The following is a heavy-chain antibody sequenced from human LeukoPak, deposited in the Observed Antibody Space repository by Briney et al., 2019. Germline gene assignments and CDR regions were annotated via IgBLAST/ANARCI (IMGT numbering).Heavy chain of an antibody. CDR1: GGSINSYY. Sequence: SETLSLTCTVSGGSINSYYWSWIRQPAGKGLEWIGRIYSSGITNYKPSLKRLVTMSVDTSKNQFSLKLNSVTVADTAVYYCARFGSKSSSSEVYYYYYSMDVWGEGTTVTVSS. CDR2: IYSSGIT. V-gene: IGHV4-4*07. J-gene: IGHJ6*03. CDR3: ARFGSKSSSSEVYYYYYSMDV. D-gene: IGHD6-6*01.